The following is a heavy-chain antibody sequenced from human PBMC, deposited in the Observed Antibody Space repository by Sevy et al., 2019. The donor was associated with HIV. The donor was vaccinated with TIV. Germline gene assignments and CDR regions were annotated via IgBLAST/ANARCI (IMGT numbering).Heavy chain of an antibody. J-gene: IGHJ6*02. V-gene: IGHV3-7*01. CDR3: ARESVVTLPYYYYYGMDV. D-gene: IGHD3-22*01. CDR1: GFTFSSYW. Sequence: GSLRLSCAASGFTFSSYWLSWVRQAPGKGLEWVANIKHDGSEKYYVESVKGRFTISRDNAKNSLYLQMNSLRAEDTAVYYCARESVVTLPYYYYYGMDVWGQGTTVTVSS. CDR2: IKHDGSEK.